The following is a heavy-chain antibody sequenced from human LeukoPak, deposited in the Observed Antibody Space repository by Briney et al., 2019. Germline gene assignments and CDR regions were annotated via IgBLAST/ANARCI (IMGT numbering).Heavy chain of an antibody. D-gene: IGHD3-10*01. Sequence: GGSLRLSCAASGFTFSSYGMHWVRQAPGKGLEWVAFMRYDGSNKYYADSVKGRFTISRDNSKNTLYLQMNSLRAEDTAVYHCAKGPYYYGSGSYTDYWGQGTLVTVSS. CDR2: MRYDGSNK. J-gene: IGHJ4*02. CDR3: AKGPYYYGSGSYTDY. CDR1: GFTFSSYG. V-gene: IGHV3-30*02.